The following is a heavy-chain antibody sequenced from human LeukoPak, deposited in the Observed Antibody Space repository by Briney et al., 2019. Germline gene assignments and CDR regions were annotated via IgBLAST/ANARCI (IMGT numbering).Heavy chain of an antibody. V-gene: IGHV4-39*07. D-gene: IGHD6-13*01. Sequence: SETLSLTCTVSGGSISSSSYYWGWIRQPPGKGLEWIGSIYYSGSTYYNPSLKSRVTISVDTSKNQFSLKLSSVTAADTAVYYCARESVYRAAAGILDYWGQGTLVTVSS. J-gene: IGHJ4*02. CDR1: GGSISSSSYY. CDR2: IYYSGST. CDR3: ARESVYRAAAGILDY.